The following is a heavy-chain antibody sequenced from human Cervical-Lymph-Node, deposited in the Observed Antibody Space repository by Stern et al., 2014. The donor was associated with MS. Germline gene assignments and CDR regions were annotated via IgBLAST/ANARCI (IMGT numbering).Heavy chain of an antibody. D-gene: IGHD6-13*01. V-gene: IGHV3-33*01. CDR2: IWYDGSNP. J-gene: IGHJ4*02. Sequence: QVQLVQSGGGVVQPGRSLRLSCAASGFSFSRYAMHWVRQAPGKGLEWVALIWYDGSNPYYADSVTGRFTISRDNFKNTLYLQMNSLRAEDTAVYYCASANSSSHYYFDYWGQGTLVTASS. CDR3: ASANSSSHYYFDY. CDR1: GFSFSRYA.